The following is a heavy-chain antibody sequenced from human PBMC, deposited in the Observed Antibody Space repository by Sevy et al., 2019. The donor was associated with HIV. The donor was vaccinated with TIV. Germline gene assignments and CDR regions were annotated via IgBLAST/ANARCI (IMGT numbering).Heavy chain of an antibody. CDR1: GGSISSYY. Sequence: SETLSLTCTVSGGSISSYYWSWIRQPPGKGLEWIGDIYYSGSTNYNPSLKSRVTISVDTSKNQFSLKLSSVTAADTAVYYCARGLRFLGAFDYWGQGTLVTVSS. CDR3: ARGLRFLGAFDY. V-gene: IGHV4-59*13. CDR2: IYYSGST. J-gene: IGHJ4*02. D-gene: IGHD3-3*01.